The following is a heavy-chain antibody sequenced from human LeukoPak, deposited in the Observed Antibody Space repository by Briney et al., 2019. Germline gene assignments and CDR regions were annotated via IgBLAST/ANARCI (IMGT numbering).Heavy chain of an antibody. D-gene: IGHD6-19*01. CDR1: GGTFSSYA. V-gene: IGHV7-4-1*02. Sequence: GASVKVSCKASGGTFSSYAISWVRQAPGQGLEWMGWINTNTGNPTYAQGFTGRFVFSLDTSVSTAYLQISSLKAEDTAVYYCARGGQWLVPRAFDIWGQGTMVTVSS. J-gene: IGHJ3*02. CDR3: ARGGQWLVPRAFDI. CDR2: INTNTGNP.